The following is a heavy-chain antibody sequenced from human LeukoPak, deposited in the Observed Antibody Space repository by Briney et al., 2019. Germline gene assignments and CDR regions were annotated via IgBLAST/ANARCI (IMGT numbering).Heavy chain of an antibody. J-gene: IGHJ3*02. CDR3: ARDRLAAAGNYAFDI. V-gene: IGHV1-46*01. D-gene: IGHD6-13*01. CDR2: INPSGGST. Sequence: ASVKVSCKASGYTFTSYYMHWVRQAPGQGLEWMGIINPSGGSTSYAQKFQGRVTMTRDMSTSTVYTELSSLRSEDTAVYYCARDRLAAAGNYAFDIWGQGTMVTVSS. CDR1: GYTFTSYY.